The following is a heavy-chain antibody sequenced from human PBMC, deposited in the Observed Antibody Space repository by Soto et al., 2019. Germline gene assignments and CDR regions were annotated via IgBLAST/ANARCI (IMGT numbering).Heavy chain of an antibody. Sequence: QVQLGQSGAEVKKPGASVKVSCKASGYTFTSYYMHWVRQAPGQGLEWMGIINPSGGSTSYAQKFQGRVTMTRDTSTSTVYMELSSLRSEDTAVYYCARERRTRIVVVVAATDYYYYGMDVWGQGTTVTVSS. CDR3: ARERRTRIVVVVAATDYYYYGMDV. CDR1: GYTFTSYY. J-gene: IGHJ6*02. V-gene: IGHV1-46*01. CDR2: INPSGGST. D-gene: IGHD2-15*01.